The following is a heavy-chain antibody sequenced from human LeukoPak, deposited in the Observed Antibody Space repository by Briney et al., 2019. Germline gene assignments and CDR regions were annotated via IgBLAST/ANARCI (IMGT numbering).Heavy chain of an antibody. D-gene: IGHD3-22*01. CDR1: GFTVSSNY. V-gene: IGHV3-66*01. Sequence: GGSLRLSCAASGFTVSSNYMSWVRQAPGKGMEWDSVIYSGGSTYYADSVKGRFTISRDNSKNTLYLQMNSLRAEDTAVYYCARDRVYYYDSSGYYPDAFDIWGQGTMVTVSS. J-gene: IGHJ3*02. CDR3: ARDRVYYYDSSGYYPDAFDI. CDR2: IYSGGST.